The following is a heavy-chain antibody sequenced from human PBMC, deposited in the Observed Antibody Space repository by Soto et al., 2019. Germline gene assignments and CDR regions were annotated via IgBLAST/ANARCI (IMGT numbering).Heavy chain of an antibody. V-gene: IGHV1-69*08. CDR1: GGTFSSYT. D-gene: IGHD7-27*01. Sequence: QVQLVQSGAEVKKPGSSVKVSCKASGGTFSSYTISWVRQAPGQGLEWMGRIIPILGIANYAQKFQGRVTITADKSTSTADMALSSLGSKDAAVYYCARDNWVSAGATPPLFDIWGQGTMVIVSS. CDR3: ARDNWVSAGATPPLFDI. CDR2: IIPILGIA. J-gene: IGHJ3*02.